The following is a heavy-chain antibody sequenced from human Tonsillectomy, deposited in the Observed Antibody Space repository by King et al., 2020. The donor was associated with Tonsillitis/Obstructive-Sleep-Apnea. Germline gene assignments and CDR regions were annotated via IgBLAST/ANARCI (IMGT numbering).Heavy chain of an antibody. CDR1: GFTFSDYY. D-gene: IGHD1-26*01. J-gene: IGHJ6*03. CDR3: AAPLKVGATNHYYYYYMDV. V-gene: IGHV3-11*05. Sequence: VQLVESGGGLVKPGGSLRLSCAASGFTFSDYYMSWIRQAPGKGLEWVSYISSSSSYTNYADSVKGRFTISRDNAKNSLYLQMNSLRAEDTAVYYCAAPLKVGATNHYYYYYMDVWGKGTTVTVSS. CDR2: ISSSSSYT.